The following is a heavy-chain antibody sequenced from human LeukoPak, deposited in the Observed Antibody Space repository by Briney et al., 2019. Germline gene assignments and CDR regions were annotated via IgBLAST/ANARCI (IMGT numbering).Heavy chain of an antibody. CDR3: AGAAEAFDY. CDR2: IWFDGSNK. Sequence: QAGGSLRLSCAASGFTFRSYGMHWVRQASGKGLEWVAVIWFDGSNKYYADSVKGRFTISRDNSKNTLSLQMNSLRADDTAVYYCAGAAEAFDYWGQGTLVTGSS. V-gene: IGHV3-33*01. J-gene: IGHJ4*02. CDR1: GFTFRSYG.